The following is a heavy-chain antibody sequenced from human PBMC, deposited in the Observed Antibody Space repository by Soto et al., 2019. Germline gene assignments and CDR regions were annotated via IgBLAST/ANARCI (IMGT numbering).Heavy chain of an antibody. CDR3: AREVNVVALCDACDI. CDR2: ISNRGTP. CDR1: GDSISSANYF. D-gene: IGHD2-15*01. J-gene: IGHJ3*02. V-gene: IGHV4-30-4*01. Sequence: QVQLQESGPGLLKPSQTLSLICTVSGDSISSANYFWSWIRQPPGQGLEMIGYISNRGTPYYNPSLKSRVTISLDTSKNRFSLDMYSVTAADTAVYYCAREVNVVALCDACDIWGQGTMVTVSS.